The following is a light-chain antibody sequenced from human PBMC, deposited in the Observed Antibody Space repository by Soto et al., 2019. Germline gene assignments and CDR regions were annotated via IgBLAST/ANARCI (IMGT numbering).Light chain of an antibody. V-gene: IGKV2-28*01. CDR1: QSLLHSSGYNY. CDR3: MQGQQTPFP. CDR2: WGS. J-gene: IGKJ5*01. Sequence: DIVMTQSPLSLPVTPGEPASMSCSSSQSLLHSSGYNYLDWYVQKPGQSPQLLIYWGSSRASGFPVRFSGSESGTDFALKISRVEDADVGICCCMQGQQTPFPFGQGTRLEIK.